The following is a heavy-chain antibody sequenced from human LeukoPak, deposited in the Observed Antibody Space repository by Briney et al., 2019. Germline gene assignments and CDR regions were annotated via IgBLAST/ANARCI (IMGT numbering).Heavy chain of an antibody. V-gene: IGHV3-23*01. CDR3: AKVNRVAAAGPEYFQH. Sequence: GGSLRLSCEASGLAFSSHAMTWVRQAPGKGLEWVSAISGSGGSTYYADSVKGRFTISRDNSKNTLYLQMNSLRAEDTAVYYCAKVNRVAAAGPEYFQHWGQGTLVTVSS. D-gene: IGHD6-13*01. CDR1: GLAFSSHA. CDR2: ISGSGGST. J-gene: IGHJ1*01.